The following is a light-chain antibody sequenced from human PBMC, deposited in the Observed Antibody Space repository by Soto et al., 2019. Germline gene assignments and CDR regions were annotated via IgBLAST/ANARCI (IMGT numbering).Light chain of an antibody. CDR2: DAS. V-gene: IGKV3-20*01. J-gene: IGKJ1*01. CDR3: QQYGDSPVT. Sequence: EIMLTQSPGSLSLSPGERATLSCRASQSVNFYLAWYQQKPGQAPRLLISDASSRATDVPDRFSGSGSGTDFSLTISRLEPEDFAVYYCQQYGDSPVTFGQGTKVDIK. CDR1: QSVNFY.